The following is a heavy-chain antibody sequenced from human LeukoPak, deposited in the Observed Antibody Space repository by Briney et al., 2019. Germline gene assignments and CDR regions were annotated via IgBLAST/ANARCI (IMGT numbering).Heavy chain of an antibody. CDR2: ISSSSSYI. CDR3: ARGYYDSSGYCDY. CDR1: GFTFSSYS. Sequence: GGCLRLSCAASGFTFSSYSMNWDRQAPGKGLEWVSSISSSSSYIYYADSVKGRFTISRDNAKNSLYLQMNSLRAEDTAVYYCARGYYDSSGYCDYWGQGTLVTVSS. V-gene: IGHV3-21*01. D-gene: IGHD3-22*01. J-gene: IGHJ4*02.